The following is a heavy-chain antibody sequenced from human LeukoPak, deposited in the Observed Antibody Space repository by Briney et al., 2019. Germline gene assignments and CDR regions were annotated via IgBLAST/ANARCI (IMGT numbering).Heavy chain of an antibody. Sequence: SETLSPTCTVSLDSTTSNFWSWVRQPPGKGLEWIGEIHRSGSPNYNPSLQSRVTISIDRSRNQIVLELSSVTAADTAVYYCAREILGGFNPGAYWGQGTLVTVSS. V-gene: IGHV4-4*02. J-gene: IGHJ4*02. CDR2: IHRSGSP. CDR1: LDSTTSNF. D-gene: IGHD1-14*01. CDR3: AREILGGFNPGAY.